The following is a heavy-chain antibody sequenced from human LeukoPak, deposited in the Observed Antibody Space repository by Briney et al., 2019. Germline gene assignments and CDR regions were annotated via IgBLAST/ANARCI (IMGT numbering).Heavy chain of an antibody. J-gene: IGHJ6*04. CDR3: ARLSGPALYGSGSHFVDV. CDR1: GGSISSGSYY. CDR2: IYTSGST. D-gene: IGHD3-10*01. Sequence: EASQTLSLTCTVSGGSISSGSYYWSWIRQPAGKGLEWIGRIYTSGSTNYNPSLKSRVTISVDTSKNQFSLNLSSVTAADTAVYSCARLSGPALYGSGSHFVDVWGKGTTVTVSS. V-gene: IGHV4-61*02.